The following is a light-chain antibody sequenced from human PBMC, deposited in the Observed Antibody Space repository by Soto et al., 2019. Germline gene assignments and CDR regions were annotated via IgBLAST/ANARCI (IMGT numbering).Light chain of an antibody. J-gene: IGKJ1*01. Sequence: DVQMTQKPTTLSASVGDRSASTTRASQSISSWLAWYQQKPGKAPKLLIYAASTLQSGVPSRFSGSGSGTDFTLTISCLQSEDFATYYCQQYYSYPLTFGQGSKVDIK. V-gene: IGKV1-5*01. CDR1: QSISSW. CDR3: QQYYSYPLT. CDR2: AAS.